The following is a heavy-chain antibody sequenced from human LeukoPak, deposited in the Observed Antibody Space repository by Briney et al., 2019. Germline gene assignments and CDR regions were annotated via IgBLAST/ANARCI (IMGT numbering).Heavy chain of an antibody. D-gene: IGHD2-2*01. CDR2: ISSSSSYI. Sequence: GGSLRLSCADSGFTFSSYSMKWVRQAPGKGLERVSSISSSSSYIYYADSVKGRFTISRDNAKNSLYLQMNSLRAEDTAVYYCARDWVGYCSSTSCRFDYWGQGTLVTVSS. CDR3: ARDWVGYCSSTSCRFDY. J-gene: IGHJ4*02. V-gene: IGHV3-21*01. CDR1: GFTFSSYS.